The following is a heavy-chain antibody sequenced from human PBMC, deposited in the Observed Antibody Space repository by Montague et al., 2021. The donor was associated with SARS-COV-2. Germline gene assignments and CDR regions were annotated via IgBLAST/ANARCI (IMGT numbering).Heavy chain of an antibody. J-gene: IGHJ6*02. CDR2: IYYSGST. V-gene: IGHV4-39*07. CDR3: ARVGRQQLVRLSGMDV. Sequence: SETLSLTRTVSGGSISSSSYNWGWIRQPPGKGLEWIGSIYYSGSTYYXPSLKSRVTISVDTSKNQLSLKLSSVTAADTAVYYCARVGRQQLVRLSGMDVWGQGTTVTVSS. CDR1: GGSISSSSYN. D-gene: IGHD6-13*01.